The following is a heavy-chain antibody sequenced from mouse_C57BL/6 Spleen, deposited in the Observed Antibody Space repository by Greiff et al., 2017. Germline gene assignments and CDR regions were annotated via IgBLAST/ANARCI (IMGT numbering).Heavy chain of an antibody. CDR2: INPNNGGT. V-gene: IGHV1-22*01. D-gene: IGHD4-1*01. J-gene: IGHJ2*01. CDR3: ARWVLGRGVFDY. Sequence: EVQLQQSGPELVKPGASVKMSCKASGYTFTDYNMHWVKQSHGKSLEWIGYINPNNGGTSYNQKFKGKATLTVNKSSSTADMELRSLTSEDSAVYYCARWVLGRGVFDYWGQGTTLTVSS. CDR1: GYTFTDYN.